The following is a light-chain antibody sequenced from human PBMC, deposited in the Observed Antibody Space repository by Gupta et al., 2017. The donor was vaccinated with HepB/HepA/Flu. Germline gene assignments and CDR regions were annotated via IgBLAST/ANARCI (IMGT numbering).Light chain of an antibody. CDR2: DVS. V-gene: IGLV2-14*01. CDR3: SSYTSRSTLVV. J-gene: IGLJ3*02. Sequence: QSALTQPASVSRSPGQSITISCTGTSSDVGGYNYVSWYQQHPGKAPKLMIEDVSNRPSGVSNRFAGSKSGNTDSLTISGLQAEDEADYYGSSYTSRSTLVVVGGGTKLTVL. CDR1: SSDVGGYNY.